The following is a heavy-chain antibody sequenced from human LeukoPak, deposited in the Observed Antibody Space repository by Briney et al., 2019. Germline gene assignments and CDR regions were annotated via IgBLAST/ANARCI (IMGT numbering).Heavy chain of an antibody. CDR1: GFTFSSYW. Sequence: GGSLRLSCVASGFTFSSYWMHWVRQDPRKGLVWVSRISGDGRNINYADSVRGRFTISRDNAKNTLYLQMNTLRVEDTAVYYCARDADEYYDSSGYPRRGGFDYWGQGTLVTVSS. CDR3: ARDADEYYDSSGYPRRGGFDY. D-gene: IGHD3-22*01. V-gene: IGHV3-74*01. J-gene: IGHJ4*02. CDR2: ISGDGRNI.